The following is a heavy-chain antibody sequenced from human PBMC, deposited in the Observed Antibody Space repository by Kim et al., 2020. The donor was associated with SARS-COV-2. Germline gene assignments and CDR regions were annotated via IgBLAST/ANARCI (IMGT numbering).Heavy chain of an antibody. CDR1: GGSFSGYY. V-gene: IGHV4-34*01. D-gene: IGHD1-20*01. CDR2: VYHNGAT. J-gene: IGHJ6*04. Sequence: SETLSLTCGVSGGSFSGYYWTWIRQPPGQGLEWIGEVYHNGATNFNPSLKGRVTISLDTSKTQVSLKVTSVTAADTAVYYCARSQRSITIPSKRNLDVWGKATSVIVSS. CDR3: ARSQRSITIPSKRNLDV.